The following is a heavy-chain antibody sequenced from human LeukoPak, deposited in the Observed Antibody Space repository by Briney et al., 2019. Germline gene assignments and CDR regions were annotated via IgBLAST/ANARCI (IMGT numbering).Heavy chain of an antibody. J-gene: IGHJ4*02. V-gene: IGHV4-31*03. D-gene: IGHD6-19*01. Sequence: SQTLSLTCTVSGGSISSGGYYWSWIRQHPGKGLEWIGYIYYSGSTYYNPSLKSRVTISVDSSKNQFSLKLTSVTAADTAVYYCARVGSGCPEDYWGQGTLVTVSS. CDR3: ARVGSGCPEDY. CDR1: GGSISSGGYY. CDR2: IYYSGST.